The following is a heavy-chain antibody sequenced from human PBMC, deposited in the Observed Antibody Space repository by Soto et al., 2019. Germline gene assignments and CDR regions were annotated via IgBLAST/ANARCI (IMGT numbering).Heavy chain of an antibody. CDR2: IFYSGST. CDR1: GGSIASSSYY. CDR3: ARGVSTIVVVPDYGMDV. D-gene: IGHD3-22*01. V-gene: IGHV4-61*05. Sequence: SETLSLTCTVSGGSIASSSYYWGWIRQPPGKGLEWIGYIFYSGSTNYNPSLKSRVTMSVDVSKNQFSLKLSSVTAADTAVYYCARGVSTIVVVPDYGMDVWGQGTMVTVSS. J-gene: IGHJ6*02.